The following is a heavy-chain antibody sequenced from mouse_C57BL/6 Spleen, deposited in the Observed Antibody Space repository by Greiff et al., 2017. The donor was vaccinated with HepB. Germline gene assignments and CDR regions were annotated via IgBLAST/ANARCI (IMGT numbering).Heavy chain of an antibody. Sequence: QVQLKQPGAELVMPGASVKLSCKASGYTFTSYWMHWVKQRPGQGLEWIGEIDPSDSYTNYNQKFKGKSTLTVDKSSSTAYMQLSSLTSEDSAVYYCAIQLGGPFDYWGQGTTLTVSS. D-gene: IGHD4-1*02. CDR3: AIQLGGPFDY. CDR2: IDPSDSYT. J-gene: IGHJ2*01. CDR1: GYTFTSYW. V-gene: IGHV1-69*01.